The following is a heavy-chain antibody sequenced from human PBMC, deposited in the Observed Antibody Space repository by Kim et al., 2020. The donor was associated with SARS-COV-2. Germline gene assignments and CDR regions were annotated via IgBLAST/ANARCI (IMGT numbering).Heavy chain of an antibody. J-gene: IGHJ4*01. CDR1: GGSIRGYS. V-gene: IGHV4-59*08. Sequence: SETLSLTCPVSGGSIRGYSRSWIRQPPGKGLEWIGYIYYTGSTNYNPSLKSRVTMSVDTSKNRFSLKLSSVTAADTAVYYCARTTVDSSGYYSYYFDYWG. CDR3: ARTTVDSSGYYSYYFDY. D-gene: IGHD3-22*01. CDR2: IYYTGST.